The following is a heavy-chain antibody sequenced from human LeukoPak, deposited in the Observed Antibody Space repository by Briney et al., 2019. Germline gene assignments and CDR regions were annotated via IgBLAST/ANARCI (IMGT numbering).Heavy chain of an antibody. J-gene: IGHJ4*02. CDR3: TTVFFGYSDYDFDY. Sequence: GGSLRLSCAASGFTFSNAWMSWVRQAPGKGLEWVGRIKSKTNGGTVDNAAPVKGRFTISRDDSKNTLYLQMNSLKTEDTALYYCTTVFFGYSDYDFDYWGQGTLVTVSS. V-gene: IGHV3-15*01. CDR1: GFTFSNAW. CDR2: IKSKTNGGTV. D-gene: IGHD5-12*01.